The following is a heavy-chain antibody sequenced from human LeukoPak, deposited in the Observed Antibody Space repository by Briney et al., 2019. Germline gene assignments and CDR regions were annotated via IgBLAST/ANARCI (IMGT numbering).Heavy chain of an antibody. J-gene: IGHJ4*02. CDR3: ARDVTGTGYFDY. CDR2: ISYHGDKK. V-gene: IGHV3-30-3*01. D-gene: IGHD1-20*01. Sequence: PGRSLRLSCAASGFPFRNYAMHWVRQAPGKGLEWVTVISYHGDKKYYADSAQGRFTVSRDNFKNTVYLQMDSLRPGDTAVYHCARDVTGTGYFDYWGQGTLVTVSS. CDR1: GFPFRNYA.